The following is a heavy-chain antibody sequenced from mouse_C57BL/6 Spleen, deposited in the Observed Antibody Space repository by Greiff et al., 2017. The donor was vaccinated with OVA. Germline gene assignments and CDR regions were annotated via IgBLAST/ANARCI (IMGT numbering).Heavy chain of an antibody. D-gene: IGHD2-5*01. CDR1: GYTFTSYW. V-gene: IGHV1-64*01. CDR2: IHPNSGST. Sequence: VQLQQSGAELVKPGASVKLSCKASGYTFTSYWMHWVKQRPGQGLEWIGMIHPNSGSTNYNEKFKSKATLTVDKSSSTAYMQLSSLTSEDSAVYYCARDRVYSNYVQGAMDYWGQGTSVTVSS. J-gene: IGHJ4*01. CDR3: ARDRVYSNYVQGAMDY.